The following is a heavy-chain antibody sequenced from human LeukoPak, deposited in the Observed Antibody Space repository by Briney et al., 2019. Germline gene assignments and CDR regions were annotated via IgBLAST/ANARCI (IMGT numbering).Heavy chain of an antibody. J-gene: IGHJ4*02. CDR2: ISGSAIYT. D-gene: IGHD6-19*01. CDR1: GFGFSTFD. Sequence: PGGSLRLSCAASGFGFSTFDMTWVRQAPGKGREWVSSISGSAIYTFTADSLKGRFSISRDNSQNILYLQMYSLRAEDTAIYFCASKLAGATYYFDSWGQGTLVTVSS. V-gene: IGHV3-23*01. CDR3: ASKLAGATYYFDS.